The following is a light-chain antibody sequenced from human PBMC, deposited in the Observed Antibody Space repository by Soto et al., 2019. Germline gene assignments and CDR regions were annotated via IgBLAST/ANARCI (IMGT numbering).Light chain of an antibody. CDR2: AAS. Sequence: DIQMTQSPSSLSASVGDRVTITCRASQSISSYLNWYQQKPGKAPKLLIYAASSLQSGVPSRFSGSGSGTDFTLTISSLQPDDFATYYCQQYYNSVLTFGGGTKVDIK. CDR1: QSISSY. J-gene: IGKJ4*01. CDR3: QQYYNSVLT. V-gene: IGKV1-39*01.